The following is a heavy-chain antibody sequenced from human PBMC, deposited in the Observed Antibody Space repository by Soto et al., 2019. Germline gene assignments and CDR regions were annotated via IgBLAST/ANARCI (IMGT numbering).Heavy chain of an antibody. J-gene: IGHJ6*02. Sequence: ETLSLTCTVSGGSMNSYYWSWIRQPAGKGLEWVGRIYISGSTSYNPSLKSRVTMSLDTSKNQFSLKLNSLTAADTAVYYCARVGAAAGYYYGIDVWGQGTTVIASS. CDR2: IYISGST. V-gene: IGHV4-4*07. D-gene: IGHD6-13*01. CDR3: ARVGAAAGYYYGIDV. CDR1: GGSMNSYY.